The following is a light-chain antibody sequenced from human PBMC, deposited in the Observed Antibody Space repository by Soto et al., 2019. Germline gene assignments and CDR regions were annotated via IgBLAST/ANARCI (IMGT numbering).Light chain of an antibody. CDR3: SSYTTSNTLV. Sequence: QSALTQPASVSGSPGQSITISCTGTSSDVGAYTYVSWYQQHPGKAPKLMIFEVSDRPSGVSNRFSGSKSGNRASLTISGLQAEDEADYYCSSYTTSNTLVFGGGTKVTVL. V-gene: IGLV2-14*01. CDR2: EVS. J-gene: IGLJ2*01. CDR1: SSDVGAYTY.